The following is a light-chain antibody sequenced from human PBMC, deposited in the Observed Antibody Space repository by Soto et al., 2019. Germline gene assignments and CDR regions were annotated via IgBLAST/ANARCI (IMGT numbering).Light chain of an antibody. CDR2: AAS. J-gene: IGKJ5*01. CDR1: QSISSY. CDR3: QQSYSTLPIT. Sequence: DIQMNQSPSSLSASVGDRVTITCRASQSISSYLNWYQQKPGKAPKFLIYAASSLQSGVPSRFSGSGSGTDFTRTISSLQPEDFATFYCQQSYSTLPITFGQGTRLEIK. V-gene: IGKV1-39*01.